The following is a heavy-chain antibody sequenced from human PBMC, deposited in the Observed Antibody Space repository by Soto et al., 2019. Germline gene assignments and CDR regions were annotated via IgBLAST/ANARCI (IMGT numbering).Heavy chain of an antibody. CDR2: ISAYNGNT. V-gene: IGHV1-18*01. J-gene: IGHJ6*02. CDR3: ARDGGGSSFYYYYGMDV. CDR1: GYTFTSYG. Sequence: GASVKVSCKASGYTFTSYGISWVRPAPGQGLEWMGWISAYNGNTNYAQKLQGRVTMTTDTSTSTAYMELRSLRSDDTAVYYCARDGGGSSFYYYYGMDVWGQGTTVTVSS. D-gene: IGHD2-15*01.